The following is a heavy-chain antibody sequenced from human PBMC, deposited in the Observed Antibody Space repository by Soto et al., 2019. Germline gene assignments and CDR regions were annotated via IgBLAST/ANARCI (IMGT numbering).Heavy chain of an antibody. CDR3: ARVLRSEGFGERFAF. D-gene: IGHD3-10*01. Sequence: QVQLVESGGGVVQPGRSLRLCCVASGFTFTTYAMHWVRQAPGKGLEWVAVMSSDGSNTYYADSVKGRFTISRDNSKNTLYLQRSRLRAGETAVYFCARVLRSEGFGERFAFWGQGTLVTVSS. V-gene: IGHV3-30-3*01. CDR2: MSSDGSNT. CDR1: GFTFTTYA. J-gene: IGHJ4*02.